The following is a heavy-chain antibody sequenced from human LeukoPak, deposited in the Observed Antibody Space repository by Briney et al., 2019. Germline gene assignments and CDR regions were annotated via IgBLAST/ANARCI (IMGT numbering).Heavy chain of an antibody. CDR2: IIPIFGTA. D-gene: IGHD2-21*02. Sequence: ASVKVSCKASGYTFTGYYMHWVRQAPGQGLEWMGGIIPIFGTANYAQKFQGRVTITADESTSTAYMELSSLRSEDTVVYYCARGRFCGGDCYWVSADNWFDPWGQGTLVTVSS. V-gene: IGHV1-69*13. CDR1: GYTFTGYY. J-gene: IGHJ5*02. CDR3: ARGRFCGGDCYWVSADNWFDP.